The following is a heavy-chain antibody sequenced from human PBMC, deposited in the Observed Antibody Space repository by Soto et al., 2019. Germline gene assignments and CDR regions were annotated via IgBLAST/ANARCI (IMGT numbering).Heavy chain of an antibody. J-gene: IGHJ4*02. CDR2: VSAASSSI. CDR3: ARGTGYFDF. Sequence: EVQLVESGGGLVKPGGSLRLSCAASGFTFGSYTMNWVRQAPGRGLEWVSSVSAASSSIYYADSVKGRLTISRDNARNSLYLQLNSLRAEDTAVYYCARGTGYFDFWGQGTLVTVSS. V-gene: IGHV3-21*01. D-gene: IGHD1-1*01. CDR1: GFTFGSYT.